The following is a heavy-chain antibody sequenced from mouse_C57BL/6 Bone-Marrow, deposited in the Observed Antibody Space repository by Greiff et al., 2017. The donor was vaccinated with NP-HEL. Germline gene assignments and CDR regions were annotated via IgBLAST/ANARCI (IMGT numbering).Heavy chain of an antibody. J-gene: IGHJ4*01. Sequence: VQLQQSGAELVRPGASVKLSCTASGFNIKDDYMHWVKQRPEPGLEWIGWIDPEKGDTEYASPFLGKATITADTSSNTAYLQLSSLTSEDTAVYYCTTMGYYDMDYWGQGTSVTVSS. CDR3: TTMGYYDMDY. V-gene: IGHV14-4*01. CDR2: IDPEKGDT. CDR1: GFNIKDDY.